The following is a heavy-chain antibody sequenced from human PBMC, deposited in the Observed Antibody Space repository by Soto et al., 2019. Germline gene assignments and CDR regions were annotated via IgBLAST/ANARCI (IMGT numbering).Heavy chain of an antibody. D-gene: IGHD1-26*01. Sequence: QVQVVQSGAEVKKPGASVKVSCKASGYTFTGYYMHWVRQAPGQGLEWMGWINPNSGGTNYAQKFQGWVTMTRDTSISTAYMELSRLRSDDTAVYYCARAGATPLTPTGRYYYYYYGMDVWGQGTTVTVSS. J-gene: IGHJ6*02. V-gene: IGHV1-2*04. CDR1: GYTFTGYY. CDR3: ARAGATPLTPTGRYYYYYYGMDV. CDR2: INPNSGGT.